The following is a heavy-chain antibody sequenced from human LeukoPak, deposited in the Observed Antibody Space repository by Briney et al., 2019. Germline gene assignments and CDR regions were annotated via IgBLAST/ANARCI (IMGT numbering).Heavy chain of an antibody. CDR1: GFTFSSNY. J-gene: IGHJ3*02. Sequence: GGSLRLSCAASGFTFSSNYMNWVRQTPGKGLEWVSIIYSGGSTDYADSVKSRFTISRDTSKKTLYLQMNSLRVEDTGVYYCARSSHYDILTGYSEEDAFDIWGQGTMVTVSS. CDR3: ARSSHYDILTGYSEEDAFDI. V-gene: IGHV3-53*01. D-gene: IGHD3-9*01. CDR2: IYSGGST.